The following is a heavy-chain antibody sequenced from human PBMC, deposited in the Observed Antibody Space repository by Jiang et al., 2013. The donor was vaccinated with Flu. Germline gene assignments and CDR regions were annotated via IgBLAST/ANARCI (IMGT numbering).Heavy chain of an antibody. CDR2: IDKSGKT. D-gene: IGHD2-15*01. CDR3: ARSVCSGGSCYKFDY. CDR1: GGSITSNGYY. V-gene: IGHV4-31*03. Sequence: TQTLTCTVSGGSITSNGYYWSWIRQSPGKGLEWIGNIDKSGKTDYNASLKSRVTISVDMSTNQLSLKVTSATAADTAVYYCARSVCSGGSCYKFDYWGQGTLVTVSS. J-gene: IGHJ4*02.